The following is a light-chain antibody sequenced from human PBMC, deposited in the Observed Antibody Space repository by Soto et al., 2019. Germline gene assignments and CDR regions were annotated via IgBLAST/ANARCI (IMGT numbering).Light chain of an antibody. CDR3: QQYGSSQS. CDR1: QSVSSSY. J-gene: IGKJ1*01. CDR2: GAS. V-gene: IGKV3-20*01. Sequence: EIVLTQSPGTLSLSPGERATLSCRASQSVSSSYLAWYQQKPGQAPRLLIYGASSRATGIPDRFSGSGSGTDFTLTISRLEHEDVSVYYCQQYGSSQSFGQGTKVEIK.